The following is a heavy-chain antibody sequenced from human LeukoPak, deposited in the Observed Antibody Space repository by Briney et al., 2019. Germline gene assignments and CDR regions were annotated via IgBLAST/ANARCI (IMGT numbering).Heavy chain of an antibody. CDR3: ARHGWNNWFDP. D-gene: IGHD2-15*01. CDR1: GGSFSGYY. J-gene: IGHJ5*02. V-gene: IGHV4-34*01. Sequence: SETLSLTCAVYGGSFSGYYWSWIRQPPGKGLEWIGEINHSGSTNYNPSLKSRVTISVDTSKNQFSLKLSSVTAADTAVYYCARHGWNNWFDPWGQGPLVTVSS. CDR2: INHSGST.